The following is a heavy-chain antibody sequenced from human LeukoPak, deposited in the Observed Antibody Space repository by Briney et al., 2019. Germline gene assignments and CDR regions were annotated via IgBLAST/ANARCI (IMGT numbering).Heavy chain of an antibody. V-gene: IGHV1-2*02. Sequence: ASVKVSCKASGYTFTSYDINWVRQATGQGLEWMGWINPNSGDTKYAQKFQGRVTMTRDTSNNTVYMDLTRLIFDDTAMYYCARDGVFRFEVGDVSYYYMDVWGKGTTVIISS. J-gene: IGHJ6*03. CDR3: ARDGVFRFEVGDVSYYYMDV. CDR1: GYTFTSYD. CDR2: INPNSGDT. D-gene: IGHD2-21*02.